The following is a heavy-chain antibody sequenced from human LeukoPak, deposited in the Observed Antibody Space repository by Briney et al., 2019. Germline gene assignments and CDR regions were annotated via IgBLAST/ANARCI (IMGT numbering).Heavy chain of an antibody. V-gene: IGHV5-51*01. D-gene: IGHD3-10*01. J-gene: IGHJ6*03. CDR2: IYPADSDT. CDR1: GYRFTSYW. CDR3: ARQRGDYYYMDV. Sequence: GESLKISCKGSGYRFTSYWIGWVRQMPGKGLEWMGIIYPADSDTRYSPSFQGQVNISADTSISTAYLQWSSLKASDTAIYYCARQRGDYYYMDVWGKGTTVTVSS.